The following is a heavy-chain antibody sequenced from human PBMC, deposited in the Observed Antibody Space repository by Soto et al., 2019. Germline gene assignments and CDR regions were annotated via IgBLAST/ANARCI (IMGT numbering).Heavy chain of an antibody. V-gene: IGHV1-46*01. CDR2: INPSGGST. Sequence: ASVKVSCKASGYTFTSYYMHWVRQAPGQGLEWMGIINPSGGSTSYAQKFQGRVTMTRDTSTSTVYMELSSLRSEDTAVYYCARDTDTAMVTRIDYYYYGMDVWGQGTTVTVSS. J-gene: IGHJ6*02. CDR1: GYTFTSYY. CDR3: ARDTDTAMVTRIDYYYYGMDV. D-gene: IGHD5-18*01.